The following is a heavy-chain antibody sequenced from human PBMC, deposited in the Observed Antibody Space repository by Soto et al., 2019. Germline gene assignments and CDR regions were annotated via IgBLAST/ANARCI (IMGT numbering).Heavy chain of an antibody. Sequence: QVQLEQSAPEVKKPGASVKVSCKASGYTFSTYGISWVRQAPGQGLEWMGWINTHNGNTNYAQNLQGRVTMTADTPTSTAYMELRRLRSDDTAVYYCTREGSAPYYYYGMDVWGQGTTVTVSS. CDR3: TREGSAPYYYYGMDV. CDR2: INTHNGNT. J-gene: IGHJ6*02. CDR1: GYTFSTYG. V-gene: IGHV1-18*01. D-gene: IGHD3-10*01.